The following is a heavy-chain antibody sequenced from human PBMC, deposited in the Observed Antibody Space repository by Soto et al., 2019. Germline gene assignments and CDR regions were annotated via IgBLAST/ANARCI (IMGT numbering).Heavy chain of an antibody. Sequence: GGSLRLSCVASGFTFSTDIMNLVRQAPEKGLEWVSSTSSSTTYIYYAVPVKGRFTSSRDNAKNSLYLKMNRLRAEDTAVYYCARRQGSGYPGDGAFDIWGQGTMVTVSS. J-gene: IGHJ3*02. CDR3: ARRQGSGYPGDGAFDI. D-gene: IGHD5-12*01. CDR2: TSSSTTYI. V-gene: IGHV3-21*01. CDR1: GFTFSTDI.